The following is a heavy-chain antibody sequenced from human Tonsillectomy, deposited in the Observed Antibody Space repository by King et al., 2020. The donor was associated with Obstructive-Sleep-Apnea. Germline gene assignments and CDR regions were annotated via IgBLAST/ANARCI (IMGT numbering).Heavy chain of an antibody. V-gene: IGHV3-33*01. CDR3: ARDLEDYYDSSGYPDY. CDR1: GFTFSSYG. D-gene: IGHD3-22*01. J-gene: IGHJ4*02. Sequence: VQLVESGGGVVQPGRSLRLSCAASGFTFSSYGMHWVRHAPGKGREWVVVIWYVGSNKYYGDSVKGRFTISRDNSKNTLYLQMNSLRAEDTAVYYCARDLEDYYDSSGYPDYWGQGTLVTVSS. CDR2: IWYVGSNK.